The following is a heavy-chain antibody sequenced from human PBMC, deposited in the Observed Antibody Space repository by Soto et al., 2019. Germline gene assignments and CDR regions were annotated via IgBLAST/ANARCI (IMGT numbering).Heavy chain of an antibody. J-gene: IGHJ3*02. CDR1: GFTFSSYS. CDR3: ARAAGPAGLGAFDI. Sequence: EVQLVESGGGLVKPGGSLRLSCAASGFTFSSYSMNWVRQAPGKGLEWVSSISSSSSYIYYADSVKGRFTISRDNAKNSQYLQMNSLRAEDTAVYYCARAAGPAGLGAFDIWGQGTMVTVSS. V-gene: IGHV3-21*01. CDR2: ISSSSSYI. D-gene: IGHD2-2*01.